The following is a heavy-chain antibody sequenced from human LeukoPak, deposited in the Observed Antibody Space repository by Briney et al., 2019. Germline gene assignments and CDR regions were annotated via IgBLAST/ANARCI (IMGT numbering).Heavy chain of an antibody. D-gene: IGHD3-22*01. CDR2: IYYSGST. V-gene: IGHV4-31*03. J-gene: IGHJ3*02. Sequence: SSETLSLTCTVSGGSISIGGYYWSWIRQHPGEGLEWIVYIYYSGSTYYNPSIKSRVTISVDTSKNQFSLKMSSVTAADTAVYYCARDINYSDSSGSDDFDIWGQGTMVTVSS. CDR1: GGSISIGGYY. CDR3: ARDINYSDSSGSDDFDI.